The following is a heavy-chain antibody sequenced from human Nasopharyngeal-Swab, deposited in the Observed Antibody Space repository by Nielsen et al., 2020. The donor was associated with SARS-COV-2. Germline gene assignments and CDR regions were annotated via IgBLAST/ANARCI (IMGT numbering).Heavy chain of an antibody. CDR3: AREIGELHYYYYGMDV. CDR1: GGTFSSYA. D-gene: IGHD1-26*01. V-gene: IGHV1-69*13. J-gene: IGHJ6*02. Sequence: SVKVSCKASGGTFSSYAISWVRQAPGQGLEWMGGIIPIFGTANYAQKFQGRVTITADESTSTAYMELRSLRSDDTAVYYCAREIGELHYYYYGMDVWGQGTTVTVSS. CDR2: IIPIFGTA.